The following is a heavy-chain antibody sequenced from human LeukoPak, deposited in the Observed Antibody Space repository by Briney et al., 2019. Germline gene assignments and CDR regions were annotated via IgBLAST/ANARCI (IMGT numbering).Heavy chain of an antibody. CDR1: GFTFSDYY. D-gene: IGHD2-2*01. J-gene: IGHJ6*02. CDR2: INWNGGST. Sequence: GGSLRLSCAASGFTFSDYYMSWVRQAPGKGLEWVSGINWNGGSTGYADSVKGRFTISRDNAKNSLYLQMNSLRAEDTALYYCARELGYCSSTSCYTYGMDVWGQGTTVSVSS. CDR3: ARELGYCSSTSCYTYGMDV. V-gene: IGHV3-20*04.